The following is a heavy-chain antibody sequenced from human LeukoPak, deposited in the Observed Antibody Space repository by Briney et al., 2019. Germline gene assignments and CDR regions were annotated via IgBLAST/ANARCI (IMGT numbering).Heavy chain of an antibody. CDR1: GGTFISYA. V-gene: IGHV1-3*01. CDR2: INAGNGNT. D-gene: IGHD3-16*02. CDR3: ARGDDYDYVWGSYRYNWFDP. J-gene: IGHJ5*02. Sequence: ASVKVSCKASGGTFISYAISWVRQAPGQRLEWMGWINAGNGNTKYSQKFQGRVTITRDTSASTAYMELSSLRSEDTAVYYCARGDDYDYVWGSYRYNWFDPWGQGTLVTVSS.